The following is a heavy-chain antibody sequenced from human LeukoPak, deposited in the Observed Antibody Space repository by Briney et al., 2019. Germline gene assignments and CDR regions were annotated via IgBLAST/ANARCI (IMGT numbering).Heavy chain of an antibody. Sequence: GASVKVSCKASGYTFINNDIGWVRQAPGQGLEWMGWISAYNGNTNYAQKFQGRVTMTTDTFTNTAYMELRSLRSDDTAVYYCARSAVADTLSAYYFEYWGQGTLVTVSS. D-gene: IGHD6-19*01. J-gene: IGHJ4*02. CDR3: ARSAVADTLSAYYFEY. V-gene: IGHV1-18*04. CDR1: GYTFINND. CDR2: ISAYNGNT.